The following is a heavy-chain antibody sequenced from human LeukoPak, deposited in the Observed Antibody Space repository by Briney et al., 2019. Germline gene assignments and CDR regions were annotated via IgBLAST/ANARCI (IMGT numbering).Heavy chain of an antibody. CDR3: ARDWRDSSGKFPNDAFDI. D-gene: IGHD3-22*01. CDR1: GFTFSDNY. V-gene: IGHV3-11*04. J-gene: IGHJ3*02. Sequence: PGGSLRLSCAASGFTFSDNYMSWIRQAPGKGLGWVSYISSSGSIYYADSVKGRFTISRDNAKNSLYLQMNSLRAEDPAVYYCARDWRDSSGKFPNDAFDIWGQGTMVTVSS. CDR2: ISSSGSI.